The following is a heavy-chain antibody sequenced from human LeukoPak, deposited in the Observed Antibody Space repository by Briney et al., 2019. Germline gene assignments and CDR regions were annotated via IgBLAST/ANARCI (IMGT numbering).Heavy chain of an antibody. J-gene: IGHJ1*01. CDR2: IKQDGSEK. Sequence: PGGSLRLSCAASGFTFSSYWMSWVRQAPGKGLEWGANIKQDGSEKYYVDSVKGRFTISRDNAKNSLYLQINSLRAEDTAVYYCARDGVGYYYDSSGYPAEYFQHWGQGTLVTVSS. D-gene: IGHD3-22*01. CDR3: ARDGVGYYYDSSGYPAEYFQH. V-gene: IGHV3-7*01. CDR1: GFTFSSYW.